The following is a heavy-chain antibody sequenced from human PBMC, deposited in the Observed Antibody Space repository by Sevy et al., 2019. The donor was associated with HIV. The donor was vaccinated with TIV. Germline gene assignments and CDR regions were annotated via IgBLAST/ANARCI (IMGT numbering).Heavy chain of an antibody. Sequence: GGSLRLSCAASGFTFSTYAMHWVRQTPGRGLEWVAVISFDGSNEYYADSVKGRFTISRDNSKNTLYLQMNSLIPEDTAVYYWVGASGPGRWGQGTLVTVSS. D-gene: IGHD3-3*01. CDR3: VGASGPGR. CDR2: ISFDGSNE. J-gene: IGHJ4*02. CDR1: GFTFSTYA. V-gene: IGHV3-30*01.